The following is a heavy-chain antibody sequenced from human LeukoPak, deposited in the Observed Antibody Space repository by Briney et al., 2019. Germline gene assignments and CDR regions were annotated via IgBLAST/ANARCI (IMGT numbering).Heavy chain of an antibody. CDR3: SRGPIELWVHNGMDV. CDR1: GFSVGDHA. J-gene: IGHJ6*02. Sequence: SLRLSCTGSGFSVGDHAMSWVRQAPGQGLEWVGFIRSNAYRGTTEYAASVKGRFTISRDDPNNIAYLQMNSLKTEDTAVYYCSRGPIELWVHNGMDVWGQGTTVTVSS. V-gene: IGHV3-49*04. CDR2: IRSNAYRGTT. D-gene: IGHD5-18*01.